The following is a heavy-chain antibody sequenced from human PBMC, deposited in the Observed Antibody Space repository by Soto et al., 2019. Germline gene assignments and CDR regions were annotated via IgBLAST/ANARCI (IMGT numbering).Heavy chain of an antibody. D-gene: IGHD3-22*01. CDR2: ISYDGSNK. V-gene: IGHV3-30*18. J-gene: IGHJ3*02. CDR3: AKDNYYDSSGYYIIADSDAFDI. Sequence: GWLRRACAASGFTFSSYGMHWVRQAPGKGLEWVAVISYDGSNKYYADSVKGRFTISRDNSKNTLYLQMNSLRAEDTAVYYCAKDNYYDSSGYYIIADSDAFDIWGQGTMVTVS. CDR1: GFTFSSYG.